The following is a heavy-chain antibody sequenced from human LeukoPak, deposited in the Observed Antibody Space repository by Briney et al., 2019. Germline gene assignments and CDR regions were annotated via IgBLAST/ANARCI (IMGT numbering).Heavy chain of an antibody. Sequence: PGGSLRVSCAASGFTFSSYAMRWVRQAPGKGLEWVSAISGSGGSTYYADSVKGRFTISRDNSKNTLYLQMNSLRDEDTAVYYCAKDGALEWLYQPLFDPWGQGTLVTVSS. V-gene: IGHV3-23*01. J-gene: IGHJ5*02. CDR3: AKDGALEWLYQPLFDP. CDR1: GFTFSSYA. CDR2: ISGSGGST. D-gene: IGHD3-3*01.